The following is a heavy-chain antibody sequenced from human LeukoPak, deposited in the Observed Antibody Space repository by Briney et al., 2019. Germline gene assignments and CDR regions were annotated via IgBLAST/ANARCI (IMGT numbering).Heavy chain of an antibody. J-gene: IGHJ6*02. D-gene: IGHD4-23*01. Sequence: GGPLRLSCAASGFTFSSYWMHWVRQAPGKGLVWVSRINSDGSSTSYADSVKGRFTISRDNAKNTLYLQMNSLRAEDTAVYYCARVQPPPTVVTPRYYYYGMDVWGQGTTVTVSS. V-gene: IGHV3-74*01. CDR2: INSDGSST. CDR1: GFTFSSYW. CDR3: ARVQPPPTVVTPRYYYYGMDV.